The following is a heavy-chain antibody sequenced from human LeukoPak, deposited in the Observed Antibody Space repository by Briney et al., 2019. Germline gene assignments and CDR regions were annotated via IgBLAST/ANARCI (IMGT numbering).Heavy chain of an antibody. CDR1: GYTFTSYG. CDR2: ISAYNGNT. Sequence: ASVKVSCKASGYTFTSYGISWVRQAPGQGLEWMGWISAYNGNTNYAQKLQGRVTMTTDTSTSTAYMELRSLRSDDTAVYYCARYGAYSSSWSQDGFDPWGQGTLVTVSS. D-gene: IGHD6-13*01. CDR3: ARYGAYSSSWSQDGFDP. V-gene: IGHV1-18*01. J-gene: IGHJ5*02.